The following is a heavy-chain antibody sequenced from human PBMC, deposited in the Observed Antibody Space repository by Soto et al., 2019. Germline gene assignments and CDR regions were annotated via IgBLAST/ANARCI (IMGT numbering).Heavy chain of an antibody. D-gene: IGHD6-6*01. CDR3: ARKSSSSSWFDP. V-gene: IGHV1-18*01. CDR2: ISTYDGNT. Sequence: QVQLVQSGAEVKKPGASVKVSCKASGYTFFTYGITWVRQAPGLGLEWMGWISTYDGNTDYAQKLQGRVTMTTDTSTRTAYMELRSLRSDDTAVYYCARKSSSSSWFDPWGQGTLVTVSS. CDR1: GYTFFTYG. J-gene: IGHJ5*02.